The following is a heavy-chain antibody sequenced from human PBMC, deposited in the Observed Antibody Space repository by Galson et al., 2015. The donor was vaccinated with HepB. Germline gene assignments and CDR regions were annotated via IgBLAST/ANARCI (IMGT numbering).Heavy chain of an antibody. CDR1: TFSSYW. CDR2: IYYDGNI. V-gene: IGHV4-39*01. CDR3: ARRTPFGSFYFFDS. Sequence: TFSSYWMTWVRQAPGKGLEWIATIYYDGNIYYNPSLKSRVTIFVDTSENQFFLRLSSVTAADTAIYYCARRTPFGSFYFFDSWGQGTLVTVSS. D-gene: IGHD2-15*01. J-gene: IGHJ4*02.